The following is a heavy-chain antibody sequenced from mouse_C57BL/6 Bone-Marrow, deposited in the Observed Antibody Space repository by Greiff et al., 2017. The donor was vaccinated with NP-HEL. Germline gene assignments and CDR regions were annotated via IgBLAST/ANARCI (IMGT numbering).Heavy chain of an antibody. V-gene: IGHV5-16*01. CDR1: GFTFSDYY. Sequence: EVKVVESEGGLVQPGSSMKLSCTASGFTFSDYYMAWVRQVPEKGLEWVANINYDGSSTYYLDSLKSRFIISRDNAKNILYLQMSGLKSEDTATYYCARDGHYGSSYWYCDVWGTGTTVTVSS. CDR3: ARDGHYGSSYWYCDV. D-gene: IGHD1-1*01. J-gene: IGHJ1*03. CDR2: INYDGSST.